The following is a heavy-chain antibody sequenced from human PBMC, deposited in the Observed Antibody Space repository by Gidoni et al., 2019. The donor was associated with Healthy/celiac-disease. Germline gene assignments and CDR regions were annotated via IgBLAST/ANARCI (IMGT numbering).Heavy chain of an antibody. CDR2: ISSSSSYT. Sequence: QVQLVESGGGLVKPGGSLRLSCAASGFTFSDYYMSWIRQAPGKGLGWVSYISSSSSYTNYADSVKGRFTISRDNAKNSLYLQMNSLRAEDTAVYYCARVSIVVVPAATVDYWGQGTLVTVSS. CDR1: GFTFSDYY. J-gene: IGHJ4*02. V-gene: IGHV3-11*06. CDR3: ARVSIVVVPAATVDY. D-gene: IGHD2-2*01.